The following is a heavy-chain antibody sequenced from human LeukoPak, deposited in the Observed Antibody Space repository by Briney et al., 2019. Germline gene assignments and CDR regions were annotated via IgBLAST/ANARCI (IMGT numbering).Heavy chain of an antibody. D-gene: IGHD3-10*02. CDR2: ISSSGSTI. CDR1: GFTFSSYE. Sequence: QTGGCLRLSCAASGFTFSSYEMNWVRQAPGKGLEWVSYISSSGSTIYYAASVKSRFTISRDNAKNSLYLKMNSLRAEDTAVYYCAELGITMIGGVWGKGTTVTISS. J-gene: IGHJ6*04. CDR3: AELGITMIGGV. V-gene: IGHV3-48*03.